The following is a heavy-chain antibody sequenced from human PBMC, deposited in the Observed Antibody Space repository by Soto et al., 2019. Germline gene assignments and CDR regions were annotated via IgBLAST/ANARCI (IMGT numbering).Heavy chain of an antibody. V-gene: IGHV3-7*03. CDR3: PSKRFGMEV. Sequence: PGGSLRLSCASSVFTFSNSWMSCVRQAPGKGLEWVANIKEDGSEKDYVDPVKGRFTITRDNAKKSLYLQMNNLRAEDTAVYFCPSKRFGMEVWGPGTTVNVSS. J-gene: IGHJ6*01. CDR1: VFTFSNSW. CDR2: IKEDGSEK.